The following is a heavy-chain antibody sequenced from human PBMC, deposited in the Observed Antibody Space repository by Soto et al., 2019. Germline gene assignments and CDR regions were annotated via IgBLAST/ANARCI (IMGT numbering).Heavy chain of an antibody. D-gene: IGHD5-18*01. CDR3: ARGGKQRWSHYYFDS. J-gene: IGHJ4*02. V-gene: IGHV1-2*02. CDR1: GYTFTGNY. Sequence: ASVKVSCKASGYTFTGNYMNWMRQAPGQGLEWMGWINTNAGEMKYAQKYQARVTMTRDTSISTAYMALSRLTFDDTAVYFCARGGKQRWSHYYFDSWGQGTLVTVSS. CDR2: INTNAGEM.